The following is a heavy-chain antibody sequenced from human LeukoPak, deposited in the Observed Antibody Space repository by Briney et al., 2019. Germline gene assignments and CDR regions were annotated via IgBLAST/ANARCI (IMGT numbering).Heavy chain of an antibody. CDR1: GYIFTNYY. CDR3: ARHVSSSGEDY. CDR2: INPSSGGT. V-gene: IGHV1-2*02. J-gene: IGHJ4*02. D-gene: IGHD2-21*01. Sequence: VASVKVSCKASGYIFTNYYMHWVRQAPGQGLEWMGWINPSSGGTNFAQKFQGRVTMTRDTSISAACMELSRLRSDDTAVYYCARHVSSSGEDYRGQGTLVTVSS.